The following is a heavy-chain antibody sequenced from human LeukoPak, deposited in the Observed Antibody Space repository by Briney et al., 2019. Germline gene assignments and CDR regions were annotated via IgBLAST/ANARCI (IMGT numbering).Heavy chain of an antibody. CDR1: GYIFIVHY. D-gene: IGHD5-12*01. CDR2: ISPNSGGT. Sequence: ASVRVSCKASGYIFIVHYIHWVRQAPGQGLEWMGWISPNSGGTNYAQTFQGRVTMTRDTSMSTVYMELSSLRSDDAAVYYCARDHSVATIGRGYDYCMDVWGKGTTVTVSS. J-gene: IGHJ6*03. CDR3: ARDHSVATIGRGYDYCMDV. V-gene: IGHV1-2*02.